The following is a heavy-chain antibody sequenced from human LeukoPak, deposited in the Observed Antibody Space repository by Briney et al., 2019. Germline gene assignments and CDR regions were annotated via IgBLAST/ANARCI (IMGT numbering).Heavy chain of an antibody. CDR1: GYTLTELS. V-gene: IGHV1-24*01. D-gene: IGHD4-11*01. J-gene: IGHJ5*02. Sequence: ASVKVSCKVSGYTLTELSMHWVRQAPGKGLEWMGGFDPEDGETIYAQKFQGRVTMTEDTSTDTAYMELSSLRSEDTAVYYCATGTGRTSATVTTYWFDPWGQGTLVTVSS. CDR2: FDPEDGET. CDR3: ATGTGRTSATVTTYWFDP.